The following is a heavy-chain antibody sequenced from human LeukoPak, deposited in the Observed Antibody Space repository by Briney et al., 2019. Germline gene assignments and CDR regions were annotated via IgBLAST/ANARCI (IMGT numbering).Heavy chain of an antibody. J-gene: IGHJ4*02. CDR2: ISSSSSYI. Sequence: GGSLRLSCTASGFTFSSYSMNWVRQATGKGLEWVSSISSSSSYIYYADSVKGRFTISRDNSKNTLYLQMNSLRAEDAAVYYCARYGGSRTYPFDYWGQGTLVTVSS. CDR3: ARYGGSRTYPFDY. CDR1: GFTFSSYS. V-gene: IGHV3-21*04. D-gene: IGHD3-10*01.